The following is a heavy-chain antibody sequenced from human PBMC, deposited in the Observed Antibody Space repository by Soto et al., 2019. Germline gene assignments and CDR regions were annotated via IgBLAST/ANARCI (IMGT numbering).Heavy chain of an antibody. V-gene: IGHV1-69*13. CDR2: IIPIFGTA. D-gene: IGHD6-13*01. CDR1: GGTFSSYA. J-gene: IGHJ4*02. CDR3: ARGMYSSSWYVSPIDY. Sequence: GASVKVSCKASGGTFSSYAISWLRQAPGQGLEWMGGIIPIFGTANYAQKFQGRVTITADESTSTAYMELSSLRSEDTAVYYCARGMYSSSWYVSPIDYWGQGTLVTVSS.